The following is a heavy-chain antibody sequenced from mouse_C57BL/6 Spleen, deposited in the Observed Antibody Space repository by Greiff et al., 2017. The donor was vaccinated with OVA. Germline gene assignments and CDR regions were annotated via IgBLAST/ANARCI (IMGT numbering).Heavy chain of an antibody. CDR2: IHPNSGST. D-gene: IGHD1-1*01. CDR3: ARCYGSSYGDY. CDR1: GYTFTSYW. Sequence: QVQLQQPGAELVKPGASVKLPCKASGYTFTSYWMHWVKQRPGQGLEWIGMIHPNSGSTNYNEKFKSKATLTVDKSSSTAYMQLSSLTSEDSAVYYCARCYGSSYGDYWGQGTTLTVSS. V-gene: IGHV1-64*01. J-gene: IGHJ2*01.